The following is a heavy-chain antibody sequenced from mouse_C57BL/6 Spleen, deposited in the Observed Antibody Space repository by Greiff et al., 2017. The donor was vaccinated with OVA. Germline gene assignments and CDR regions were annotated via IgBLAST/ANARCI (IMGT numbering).Heavy chain of an antibody. V-gene: IGHV1-82*01. CDR1: GYAFSSSW. CDR3: ARSRSNYEDYYAMDY. D-gene: IGHD2-5*01. CDR2: IYPGDGDT. Sequence: QVQLQQSGPELVKPGASVKISCKASGYAFSSSWMNWVKQRPGKGLEWSGRIYPGDGDTNYNGKFKGKATLTADKSSSTAYMQLSSLTSEDSAVYFCARSRSNYEDYYAMDYWGQGTSVTVSS. J-gene: IGHJ4*01.